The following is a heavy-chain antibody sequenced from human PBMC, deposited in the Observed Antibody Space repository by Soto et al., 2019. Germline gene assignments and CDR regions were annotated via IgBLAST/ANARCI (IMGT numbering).Heavy chain of an antibody. CDR3: AREWGGSSGYYSFDY. J-gene: IGHJ4*02. CDR2: INPNSGGT. CDR1: GYTFTGYY. D-gene: IGHD3-22*01. V-gene: IGHV1-2*02. Sequence: QVQLVQSGAEVKKPGASVKVSCKASGYTFTGYYMHWVRQAPGQGREWMGWINPNSGGTNYAQKFQGRVTMTRDTSISTAYMELSRLRSDDTAVYYCAREWGGSSGYYSFDYWGQGTLVTVSS.